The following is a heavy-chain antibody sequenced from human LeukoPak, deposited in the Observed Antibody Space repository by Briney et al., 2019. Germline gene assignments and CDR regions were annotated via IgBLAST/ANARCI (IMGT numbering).Heavy chain of an antibody. CDR2: SSSSGSTI. Sequence: GGSLRLSCAASGFTLSYYYMSWIRQAPGKGLEWVSYSSSSGSTIYYADSVKGRFAISSDNAKNSLYLQMNSLRAEDTAVYYCARRRDFIDYWGQGTLVTVSS. CDR3: ARRRDFIDY. V-gene: IGHV3-11*01. CDR1: GFTLSYYY. D-gene: IGHD3/OR15-3a*01. J-gene: IGHJ4*02.